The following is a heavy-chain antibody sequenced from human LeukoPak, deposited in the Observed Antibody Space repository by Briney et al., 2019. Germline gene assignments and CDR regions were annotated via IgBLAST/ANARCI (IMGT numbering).Heavy chain of an antibody. Sequence: SETLSLTCTVSGGSISSHYWSWIRQPPGKGLEWIGYIYYIGSTNYNPSPKSGVPTSVDKPTNQCSLKLSSVTAADSAVYDCARGGVGAAYYYYYYYMDVWGKGTTVTVSS. CDR2: IYYIGST. D-gene: IGHD1-26*01. J-gene: IGHJ6*03. CDR3: ARGGVGAAYYYYYYYMDV. V-gene: IGHV4-59*11. CDR1: GGSISSHY.